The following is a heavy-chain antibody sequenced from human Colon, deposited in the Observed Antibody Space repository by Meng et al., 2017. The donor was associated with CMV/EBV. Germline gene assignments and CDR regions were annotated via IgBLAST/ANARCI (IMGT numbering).Heavy chain of an antibody. J-gene: IGHJ4*02. CDR1: GSSFSKAW. CDR2: IRVKSDVGTT. Sequence: LRLSCAAYGSSFSKAWMNWVRQAPGKGLEWVGRIRVKSDVGTTEYAAPVKGRFTISKDDSKNTVFLQMNSLKTEDTAVYYCVIPRYDYWGQGTLVTVSS. V-gene: IGHV3-15*07. CDR3: VIPRYDY.